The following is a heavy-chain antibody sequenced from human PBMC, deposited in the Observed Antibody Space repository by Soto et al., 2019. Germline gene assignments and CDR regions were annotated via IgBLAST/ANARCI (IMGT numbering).Heavy chain of an antibody. Sequence: EVQLVESGGGLVQPGGSLRLSCAASGFTFSSYWMSWVRQAPGKGLEWVANIKQDGSEKYYVDSVKGRFTISRDNAKNSLYLQMNSLRAEDTAVYYCARVAVAGTAGNWFDPWGQGTLVTVSS. CDR3: ARVAVAGTAGNWFDP. J-gene: IGHJ5*02. CDR1: GFTFSSYW. D-gene: IGHD6-19*01. CDR2: IKQDGSEK. V-gene: IGHV3-7*04.